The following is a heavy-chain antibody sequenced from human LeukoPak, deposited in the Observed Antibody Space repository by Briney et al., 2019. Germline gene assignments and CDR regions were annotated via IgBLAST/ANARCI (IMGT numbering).Heavy chain of an antibody. CDR2: MNPNSGNT. CDR1: GYTFTSYG. CDR3: ARGSYDILTGYYPPDY. J-gene: IGHJ4*02. D-gene: IGHD3-9*01. V-gene: IGHV1-8*02. Sequence: ASVKVSCKASGYTFTSYGISWVRQAPGQGLEWMGWMNPNSGNTGYAQKFQGRVTMTRNTSISTAYMELSSLRSEDTAVYYCARGSYDILTGYYPPDYWGQGTLVTVSS.